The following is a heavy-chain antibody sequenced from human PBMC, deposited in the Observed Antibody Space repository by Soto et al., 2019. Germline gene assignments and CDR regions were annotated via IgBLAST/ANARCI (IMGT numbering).Heavy chain of an antibody. V-gene: IGHV3-23*01. CDR1: GFTFSSYA. CDR2: ISGSGGST. CDR3: ARVKGVSYYDSSGTFDY. Sequence: LRLSCAASGFTFSSYAMSWVRQAPGKGLEWVSAISGSGGSTYYADSVKGRFTISRDNSKNTLYLQMNSLRAEDTAVYYCARVKGVSYYDSSGTFDYWGQGTLVTVSS. D-gene: IGHD3-22*01. J-gene: IGHJ4*02.